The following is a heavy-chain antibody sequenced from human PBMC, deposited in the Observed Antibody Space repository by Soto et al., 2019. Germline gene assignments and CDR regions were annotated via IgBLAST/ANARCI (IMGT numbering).Heavy chain of an antibody. J-gene: IGHJ4*02. CDR2: INPNSGGT. CDR3: ARDPSGSYRGDY. D-gene: IGHD1-26*01. Sequence: QVQLVQSGAEVKKPGASVKVSCKASGYTFTGYYMHWVRQAPGQGLVWMGWINPNSGGTNYAQKVQGRVTMTRDTSISTAYMELSRLRSDDTAVYYCARDPSGSYRGDYWGQGTLFTVSS. CDR1: GYTFTGYY. V-gene: IGHV1-2*02.